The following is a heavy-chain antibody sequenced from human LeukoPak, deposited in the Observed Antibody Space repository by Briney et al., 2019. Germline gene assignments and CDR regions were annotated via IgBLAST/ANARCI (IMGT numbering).Heavy chain of an antibody. CDR3: ARGYSSSWLDY. Sequence: GASVKVSCKASGYTFTAFYMHWVRQAPGQELEWMGRINPNSGGTKYAQKFQGRVTMTTDTSINTAYLELSRLRSDDTAVYYCARGYSSSWLDYWGQGTLVTVSS. CDR1: GYTFTAFY. V-gene: IGHV1-2*06. J-gene: IGHJ4*02. CDR2: INPNSGGT. D-gene: IGHD6-13*01.